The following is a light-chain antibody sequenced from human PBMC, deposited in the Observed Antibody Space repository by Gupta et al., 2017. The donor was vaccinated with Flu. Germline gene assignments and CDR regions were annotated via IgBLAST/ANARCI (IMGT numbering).Light chain of an antibody. CDR1: ENVSRY. CDR2: DTS. CDR3: HQRSNWPLT. Sequence: PASLSLSPGERATLSCRASENVSRYLAWYQQKPGQAPRLLIYDTSNRATGIPARFSGSGSGTDFTLTISNLEPEDFAVYYCHQRSNWPLTFGGGTKVEIK. V-gene: IGKV3-11*01. J-gene: IGKJ4*01.